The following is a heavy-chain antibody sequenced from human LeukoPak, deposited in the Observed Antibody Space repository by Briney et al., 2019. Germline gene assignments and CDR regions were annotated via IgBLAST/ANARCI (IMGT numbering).Heavy chain of an antibody. Sequence: GASVKVTCKASGYTFTNYGISWVRQAPGQGLEWMGWISAYNGNTNYAQKLQGRVTMTTDTSTSTAYMELRSLRSDDTAVYYCARSAGLASIAAAGNDYWGQGTLVTVSS. D-gene: IGHD6-13*01. CDR3: ARSAGLASIAAAGNDY. V-gene: IGHV1-18*01. CDR2: ISAYNGNT. CDR1: GYTFTNYG. J-gene: IGHJ4*02.